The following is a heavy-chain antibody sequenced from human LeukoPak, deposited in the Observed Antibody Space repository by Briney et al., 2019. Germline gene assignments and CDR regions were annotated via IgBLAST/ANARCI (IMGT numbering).Heavy chain of an antibody. CDR3: ARQGPMVHGFDY. Sequence: AGGSLRLSCAASGFTFSSHGMSWVRQAPGKGLEWVSSISSSSSYIYYADSVKGRFTISRDNAKNSLYLQMNSLRAEDTAVYYCARQGPMVHGFDYWGQGTLVTVSS. CDR1: GFTFSSHG. D-gene: IGHD3-10*01. CDR2: ISSSSSYI. J-gene: IGHJ4*02. V-gene: IGHV3-21*01.